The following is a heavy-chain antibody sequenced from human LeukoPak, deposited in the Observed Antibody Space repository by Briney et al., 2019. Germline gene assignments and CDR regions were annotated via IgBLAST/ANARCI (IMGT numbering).Heavy chain of an antibody. CDR2: MNPNSGRT. Sequence: ASVEVSCKASGYTFTGYYMHWVRQAPGQGLEWMGWMNPNSGRTGYAQSFQGRITITRNTSISTAYMELSSLRSEDTAVYYCTRETSSRYFDYWGQGTLVTVSS. J-gene: IGHJ4*02. CDR3: TRETSSRYFDY. V-gene: IGHV1-8*03. CDR1: GYTFTGYY.